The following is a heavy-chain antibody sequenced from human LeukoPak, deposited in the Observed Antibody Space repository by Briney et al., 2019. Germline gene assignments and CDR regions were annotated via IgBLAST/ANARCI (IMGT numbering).Heavy chain of an antibody. CDR1: GFTFSSYS. CDR2: ISSSSSTI. D-gene: IGHD6-19*01. V-gene: IGHV3-48*04. Sequence: PGGSLRLSCAASGFTFSSYSMNWVRQAPGKGLEWVSYISSSSSTIYYADSVKGRFTISRDNAKNSLYLQMNSLRAEDMAVYYCARDPPSYSSGWYRYYYGMDVWGQGTTVTVSS. CDR3: ARDPPSYSSGWYRYYYGMDV. J-gene: IGHJ6*02.